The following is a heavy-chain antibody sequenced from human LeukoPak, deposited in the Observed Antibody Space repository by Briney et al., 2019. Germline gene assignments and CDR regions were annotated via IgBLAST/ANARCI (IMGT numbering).Heavy chain of an antibody. D-gene: IGHD4-17*01. J-gene: IGHJ4*02. CDR3: ARGDYGDYVFDY. V-gene: IGHV4-59*01. CDR1: GGSISSYY. Sequence: SETLSLPCTVSGGSISSYYWSWIRQPPGKGLEWIGYIYYSGSTNYNPSLKSRVTISVDTSKNQFSLKLSSVTAADTAVYYCARGDYGDYVFDYWGQGTLVTVSS. CDR2: IYYSGST.